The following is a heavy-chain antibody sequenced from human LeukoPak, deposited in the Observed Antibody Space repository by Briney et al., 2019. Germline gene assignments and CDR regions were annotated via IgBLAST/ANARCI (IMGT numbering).Heavy chain of an antibody. J-gene: IGHJ1*01. CDR2: INHSGST. CDR1: GGSFSGYY. CDR3: ARHAGYCSGGSCYAEYFQH. Sequence: SETLSLTCAVYGGSFSGYYWSWIRQPPGKGLEWIGEINHSGSTNYNPSLKSRVTISVDTSKNQFSLKLSSVTAADTAVYYCARHAGYCSGGSCYAEYFQHWGQGTLVTVSS. V-gene: IGHV4-34*01. D-gene: IGHD2-15*01.